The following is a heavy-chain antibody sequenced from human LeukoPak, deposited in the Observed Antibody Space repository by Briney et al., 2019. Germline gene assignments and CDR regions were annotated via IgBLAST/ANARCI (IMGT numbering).Heavy chain of an antibody. Sequence: SETLSLTCTVSGYSLSSGFYWGWIRQPPGKGLEWIATMFHSGSTSYNPSLESRVTISMDTSKNQFSLRLISVTAADTALYYCARFGTRDNCCHPGVDTWGQGTPVTVSS. D-gene: IGHD1-1*01. J-gene: IGHJ5*02. CDR2: MFHSGST. CDR3: ARFGTRDNCCHPGVDT. V-gene: IGHV4-38-2*02. CDR1: GYSLSSGFY.